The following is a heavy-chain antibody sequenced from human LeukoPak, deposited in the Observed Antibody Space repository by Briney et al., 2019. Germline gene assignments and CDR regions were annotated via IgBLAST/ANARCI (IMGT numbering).Heavy chain of an antibody. D-gene: IGHD3-10*01. CDR3: AKDAYGSGSYADY. Sequence: PGRSLRLSCAASGFTFDDYAMHWVRQAPGKGLEWVSGISWNSGSIGYADSVKGRFTIPRDNAKNSLYLQMNSLRAEDTALYYCAKDAYGSGSYADYWGQGTLVTVSS. J-gene: IGHJ4*02. V-gene: IGHV3-9*01. CDR2: ISWNSGSI. CDR1: GFTFDDYA.